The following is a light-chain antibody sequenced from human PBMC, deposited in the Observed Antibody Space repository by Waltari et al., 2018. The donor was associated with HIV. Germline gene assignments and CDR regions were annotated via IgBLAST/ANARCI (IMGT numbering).Light chain of an antibody. Sequence: QSALTQPPSASGSLGQSVTISCFGSSSDIGAYDSVSWFQQLPQNAPTLLLYEVTNRPSGVPDRFSGSRSGNTAFLTVSGLQPNDTAAYFCSSYGDNNWVLFGGGTNLTVL. J-gene: IGLJ2*01. CDR1: SSDIGAYDS. V-gene: IGLV2-8*01. CDR2: EVT. CDR3: SSYGDNNWVL.